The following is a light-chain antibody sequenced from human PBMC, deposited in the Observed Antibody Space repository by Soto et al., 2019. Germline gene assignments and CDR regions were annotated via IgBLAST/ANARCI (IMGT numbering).Light chain of an antibody. CDR2: EVS. J-gene: IGLJ1*01. Sequence: QSVLTQPPSASGSPGQSVTISCSGSSSDIGGYTYVSWYQHHPGKAPKLMIYEVSKRPSGVPDRFSGSKSGNTASLTVSGLQAEDEADYYCSSFADSNSYVFGPGTKLTVL. CDR1: SSDIGGYTY. CDR3: SSFADSNSYV. V-gene: IGLV2-8*01.